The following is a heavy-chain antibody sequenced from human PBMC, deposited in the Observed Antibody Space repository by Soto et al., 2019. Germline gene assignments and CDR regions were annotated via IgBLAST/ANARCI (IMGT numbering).Heavy chain of an antibody. CDR3: TTSVTGPPRAIDY. D-gene: IGHD1-20*01. Sequence: PGGSLRLSCEVSGLTFAKVWMSWIRQAPGKGLEWVGRIKSQIDGVRIDYAAPVKDRFTISRDDSKNTLYLQMNSLKTEDTAVYYCTTSVTGPPRAIDYWGQGNLVTVSS. V-gene: IGHV3-15*01. CDR2: IKSQIDGVRI. CDR1: GLTFAKVW. J-gene: IGHJ4*02.